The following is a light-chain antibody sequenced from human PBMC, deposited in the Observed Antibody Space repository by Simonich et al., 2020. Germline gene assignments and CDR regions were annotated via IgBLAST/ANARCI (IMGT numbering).Light chain of an antibody. CDR3: SSYTSSSTWV. Sequence: QSALTQPASVSGSPGQSITISCTGTSSDVGGYNYVSWYQQHPGKAPKLMIYDVSKRPSWVSNRFSGSKSGNTASLTISGLQAEDEADYYGSSYTSSSTWVFGGGTKLTVL. J-gene: IGLJ3*02. CDR1: SSDVGGYNY. CDR2: DVS. V-gene: IGLV2-14*01.